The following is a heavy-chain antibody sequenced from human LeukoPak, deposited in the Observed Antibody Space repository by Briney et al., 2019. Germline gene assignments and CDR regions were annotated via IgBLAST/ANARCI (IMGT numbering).Heavy chain of an antibody. D-gene: IGHD3-10*01. J-gene: IGHJ5*02. V-gene: IGHV1-8*01. CDR3: AREDYGSGSPNWFDP. CDR2: MNPNSGNT. Sequence: RASVKVSCKASGYTFTSYDINWVRQATGQGLEWMGWMNPNSGNTGYAQKFQGRVTMTRNTSISTAYMELSSLRSEDTAVYYCAREDYGSGSPNWFDPWRQGTLVTVSS. CDR1: GYTFTSYD.